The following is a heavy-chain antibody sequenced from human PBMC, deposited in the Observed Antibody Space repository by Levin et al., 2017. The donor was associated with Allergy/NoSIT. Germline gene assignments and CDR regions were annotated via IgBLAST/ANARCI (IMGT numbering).Heavy chain of an antibody. Sequence: SETLSLTCVVSKFSITSDYYWAWIRQSPERGLEWIGSLYHSGSTFYNPSLKSRVTISLDKSKNEFYLKLKSVTAADTAVYFCARDRDAISAREYYYSFYGLDVWGQGTTVTVSS. CDR1: KFSITSDYY. J-gene: IGHJ6*02. CDR2: LYHSGST. D-gene: IGHD2/OR15-2a*01. V-gene: IGHV4-38-2*02. CDR3: ARDRDAISAREYYYSFYGLDV.